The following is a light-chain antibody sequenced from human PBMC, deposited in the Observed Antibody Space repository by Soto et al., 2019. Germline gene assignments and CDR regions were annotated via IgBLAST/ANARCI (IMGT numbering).Light chain of an antibody. V-gene: IGLV2-14*01. CDR3: SSYTSSSTRV. J-gene: IGLJ3*02. Sequence: QPVLTQPASVSGSPGQSITISCTGTSSDVGGYNYVSWYQQHPGKAPKLMIYEVSNRPSGVSNRFSGSKSGNTASLTISGLQAEDEADYYCSSYTSSSTRVFGGGTKLTFL. CDR2: EVS. CDR1: SSDVGGYNY.